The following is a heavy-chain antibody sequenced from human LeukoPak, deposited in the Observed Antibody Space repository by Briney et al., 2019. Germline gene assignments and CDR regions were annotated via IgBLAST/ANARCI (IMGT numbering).Heavy chain of an antibody. CDR1: GFTFSSYA. V-gene: IGHV3-23*01. J-gene: IGHJ4*02. Sequence: GGSLRLSCTASGFTFSSYAINWVRQAPGKGLEWVSIISAGSSATHYADSVRGRFTISRDNSKGTLYLQMNSLRAEDTAVYYCARACLDFWSGYCYWGQGTPVTVSS. CDR2: ISAGSSAT. D-gene: IGHD3-3*01. CDR3: ARACLDFWSGYCY.